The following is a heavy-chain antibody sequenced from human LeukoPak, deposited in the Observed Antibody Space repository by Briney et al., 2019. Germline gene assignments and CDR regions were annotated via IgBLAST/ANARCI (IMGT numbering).Heavy chain of an antibody. D-gene: IGHD3-3*01. J-gene: IGHJ6*02. Sequence: GGSLRLSCAASGFIFSNYGMNWVRQAPGKGLEWVAAISASGSATSYADSVRGRFTISRDNSKSTTYLQMNSLRAEDTAVFYCAKDLVFWSGYYYGMDVWGQGTTVTVSS. CDR1: GFIFSNYG. CDR2: ISASGSAT. CDR3: AKDLVFWSGYYYGMDV. V-gene: IGHV3-23*01.